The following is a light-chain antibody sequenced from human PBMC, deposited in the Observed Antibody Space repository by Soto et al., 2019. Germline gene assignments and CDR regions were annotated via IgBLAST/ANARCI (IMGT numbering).Light chain of an antibody. CDR2: AAS. CDR3: LQDYNYPLT. J-gene: IGKJ4*01. Sequence: AIQMTQSPSSLSASVGDRVTITCRASQGIRNALGWYQQKPGKAPNLLISAASILQSGVPSRFTGSGSGTDFTLTISSLQPEDFGTYYCLQDYNYPLTFGGGTKVEIK. CDR1: QGIRNA. V-gene: IGKV1-6*01.